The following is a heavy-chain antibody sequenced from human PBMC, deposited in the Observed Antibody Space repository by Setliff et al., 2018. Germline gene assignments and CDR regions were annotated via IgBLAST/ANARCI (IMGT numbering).Heavy chain of an antibody. Sequence: SETLSLTCTVSGGSISSGTYYWSWIRQPAGKGLEWIGRLHTSGSIDYNPSLKSRVTISVDTSKNQFSLRLRSVTAADTAVYFCARDNTMVGATDYWGLGSLVTVSS. CDR2: LHTSGSI. CDR3: ARDNTMVGATDY. V-gene: IGHV4-61*02. CDR1: GGSISSGTYY. D-gene: IGHD1-26*01. J-gene: IGHJ4*02.